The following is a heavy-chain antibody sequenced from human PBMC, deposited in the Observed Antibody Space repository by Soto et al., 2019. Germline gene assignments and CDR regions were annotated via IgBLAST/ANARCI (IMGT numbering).Heavy chain of an antibody. CDR1: GFTFDDYA. J-gene: IGHJ4*02. CDR3: AKDLWGSSWAFDY. Sequence: SLRLSCAASGFTFDDYAMHWVRQAPGKGLEWVSGISWNSGSIGYADSVKGRFTISRDNAKNSLYLQMNSLRAEDTALYYCAKDLWGSSWAFDYWGQGTLVTVSS. CDR2: ISWNSGSI. V-gene: IGHV3-9*01. D-gene: IGHD6-13*01.